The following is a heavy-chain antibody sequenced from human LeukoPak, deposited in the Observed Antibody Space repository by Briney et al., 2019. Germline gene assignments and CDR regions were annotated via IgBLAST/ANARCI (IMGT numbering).Heavy chain of an antibody. J-gene: IGHJ3*02. CDR1: GGSISTYY. CDR2: IYYTGNT. Sequence: PSETLSLTCTVSGGSISTYYRSWIRQPPGKGLEWIGYIYYTGNTNYNPSLKSRVTLSVDTSKNQFSLKLSSVTAADTAVYYCARYGGFIAAAYGAFDIWGQGTMVTVSS. V-gene: IGHV4-59*01. D-gene: IGHD6-13*01. CDR3: ARYGGFIAAAYGAFDI.